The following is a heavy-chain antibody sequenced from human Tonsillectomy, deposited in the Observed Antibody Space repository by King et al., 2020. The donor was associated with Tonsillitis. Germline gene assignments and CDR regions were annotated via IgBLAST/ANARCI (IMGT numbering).Heavy chain of an antibody. CDR3: AREPGPNSYYYDMGMDV. D-gene: IGHD3-22*01. Sequence: VQLQESGPGLVKPSETLSLTCTVSGGSISSYYWSWIRQPPGKGLEWIGYIYYSGSTNYNPSLKSRVTISVDTSKNQFSLKLSSVTAADTAVYYCAREPGPNSYYYDMGMDVWGQGTTVTVSS. CDR1: GGSISSYY. J-gene: IGHJ6*02. V-gene: IGHV4-59*01. CDR2: IYYSGST.